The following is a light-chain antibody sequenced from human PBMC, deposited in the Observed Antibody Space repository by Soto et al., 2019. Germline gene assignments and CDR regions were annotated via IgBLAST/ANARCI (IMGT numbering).Light chain of an antibody. CDR3: ATWDDSLNGYV. CDR1: SSNIGSNT. J-gene: IGLJ1*01. CDR2: NNN. V-gene: IGLV1-44*01. Sequence: QAVLTQPPSASGTPGQRVTISCSGSSSNIGSNTVNWYQQLPGTTPKLLIYNNNQRPSGVSDRFSGSKSGTSASLAISGLQSEDEADYYCATWDDSLNGYVFGSGTKVTVL.